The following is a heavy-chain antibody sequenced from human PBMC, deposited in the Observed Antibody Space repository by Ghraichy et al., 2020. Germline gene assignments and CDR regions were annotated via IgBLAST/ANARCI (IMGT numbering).Heavy chain of an antibody. CDR1: GGSISNSNW. CDR3: ARDMRYYGSGTYLLHGMDV. Sequence: LSLTCTVSGGSISNSNWWSWVRQPPGKGLEWIGDIYHTGSTDFNPSLKSRVTISVDKSKNHFSLKVTSVTAADTAVYYCARDMRYYGSGTYLLHGMDVWGQGTTVTVSS. V-gene: IGHV4-4*02. D-gene: IGHD3-10*01. CDR2: IYHTGST. J-gene: IGHJ6*02.